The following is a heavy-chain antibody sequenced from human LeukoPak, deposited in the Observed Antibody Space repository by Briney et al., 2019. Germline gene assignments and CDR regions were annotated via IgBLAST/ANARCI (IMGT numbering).Heavy chain of an antibody. CDR1: GGTFSSYA. V-gene: IGHV1-69*04. D-gene: IGHD3-10*01. CDR2: IIPILGIA. CDR3: ARVLGYYGSGSYPL. Sequence: GAAGKVSCKSAGGTFSSYAISWVRQAPGQGLEWMGRIIPILGIANYSQKFQGRVTITADKSTSTTYMELPSLRSEDTAVYYCARVLGYYGSGSYPLRGQGTLVTVSS. J-gene: IGHJ4*02.